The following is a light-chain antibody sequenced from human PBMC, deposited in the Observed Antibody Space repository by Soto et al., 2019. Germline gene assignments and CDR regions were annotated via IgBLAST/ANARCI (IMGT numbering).Light chain of an antibody. Sequence: DIQMTQSPSSLSASVGDRVTITCRASQSISSYLNWYQQKPGKAPKLLIYAASSLQSRVPSRFSGSGSGTDFTLTISSLQPEDFATYYCQQSYSTPRGVXQGTKADSK. J-gene: IGKJ1*01. CDR1: QSISSY. CDR2: AAS. V-gene: IGKV1-39*01. CDR3: QQSYSTPRG.